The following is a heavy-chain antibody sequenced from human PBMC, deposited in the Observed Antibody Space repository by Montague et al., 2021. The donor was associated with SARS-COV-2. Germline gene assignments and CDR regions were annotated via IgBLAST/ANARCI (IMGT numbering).Heavy chain of an antibody. V-gene: IGHV4-39*01. J-gene: IGHJ3*02. CDR1: GGSISSSNYY. D-gene: IGHD3-22*01. CDR2: IYYSGST. CDR3: ASPTYYYDSSGSDAFDI. Sequence: SETLSLTCTVSGGSISSSNYYWGWIRQPPGKGLEWIGSIYYSGSTYYTPSLKSPVTISVDTSKNQFSLKLSTVTAADTAVYYCASPTYYYDSSGSDAFDIWGQGTMVTVSS.